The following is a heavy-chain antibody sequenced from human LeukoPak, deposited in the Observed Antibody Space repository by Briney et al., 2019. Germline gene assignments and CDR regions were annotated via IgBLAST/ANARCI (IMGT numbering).Heavy chain of an antibody. Sequence: ASVKVSCKASGGTFSSYAISWVRQAPGQGLEWMGRIIPIFGTANYAQKFQGRVTITTDESTSTAYMELSSLRSEDTAVYHCARDTGYCSGGSCYYYYYYMDVWGKGTTVTVSS. CDR2: IIPIFGTA. J-gene: IGHJ6*03. CDR1: GGTFSSYA. D-gene: IGHD2-15*01. V-gene: IGHV1-69*05. CDR3: ARDTGYCSGGSCYYYYYYMDV.